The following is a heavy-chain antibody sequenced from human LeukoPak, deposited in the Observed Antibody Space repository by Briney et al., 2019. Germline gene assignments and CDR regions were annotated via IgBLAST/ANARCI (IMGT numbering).Heavy chain of an antibody. CDR2: IHSSGNYI. CDR1: GFTFSSYT. D-gene: IGHD3-10*01. V-gene: IGHV3-21*01. CDR3: ARNYGSGSYYPFDY. J-gene: IGHJ4*02. Sequence: GGSLRLSCAASGFTFSSYTMNWVRQAPRKGLEWVSSIHSSGNYIYYADSMKGRFTISGDNAKNSLYLQMSSLRAEDTAVYYCARNYGSGSYYPFDYWGQGTLVTVSS.